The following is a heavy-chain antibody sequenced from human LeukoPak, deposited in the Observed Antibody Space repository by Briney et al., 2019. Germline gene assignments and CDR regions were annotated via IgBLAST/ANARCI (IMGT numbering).Heavy chain of an antibody. V-gene: IGHV5-51*01. Sequence: GESLKISCKGSGYSFTSYWIGWVRQVPGKGLEWMGIIYPGDSDTRYSPSFQGQVTISADKSISTAYLQWSSLKASDTAMYYCAREIVGAATPDAFDIWGQGTMVTVSS. J-gene: IGHJ3*02. CDR2: IYPGDSDT. CDR1: GYSFTSYW. CDR3: AREIVGAATPDAFDI. D-gene: IGHD1-26*01.